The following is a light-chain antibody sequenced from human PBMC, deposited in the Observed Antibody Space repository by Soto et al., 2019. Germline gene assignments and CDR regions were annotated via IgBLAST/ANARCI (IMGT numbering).Light chain of an antibody. CDR3: QSYDTSLSGVI. J-gene: IGLJ2*01. CDR2: GNT. CDR1: SSNIGGGYD. V-gene: IGLV1-40*01. Sequence: QSALTQPPSVSGAPGQRVTISCTGSSSNIGGGYDAHWYQQVPGTAPKLLIYGNTNRPSGVPDRFSGSKSGTSASQAITGLQAEDEADYYCQSYDTSLSGVIFGGGTKLTVL.